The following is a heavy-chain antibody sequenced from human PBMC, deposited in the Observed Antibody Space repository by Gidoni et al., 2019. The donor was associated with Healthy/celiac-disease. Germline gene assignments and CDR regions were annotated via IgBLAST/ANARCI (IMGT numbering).Heavy chain of an antibody. J-gene: IGHJ2*01. Sequence: QVQLQESGPGLVKPSETLSLTCTVSGGPIRSYYWSWIRQSPGKGLEWLGYIYYSGSTNYNPSLKSRVTISVDTSKNQFSLRLSSVTAADTAVYYCARGGVATLWFFDLWGRGTLVTVSS. CDR2: IYYSGST. CDR1: GGPIRSYY. D-gene: IGHD5-12*01. CDR3: ARGGVATLWFFDL. V-gene: IGHV4-59*01.